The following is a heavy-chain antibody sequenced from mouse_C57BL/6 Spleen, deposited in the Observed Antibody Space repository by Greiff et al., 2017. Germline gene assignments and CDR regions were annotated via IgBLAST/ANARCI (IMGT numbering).Heavy chain of an antibody. Sequence: EVKVVESGGGLVKPGGSLKLSCAASGFTFSSYAMSWVRQTPEKRLEWVATISDGGSYTYYPDNVKGRFTISRDNAKNNLYLQMSHLKSEDTAMYYCAREGDDYDPFDYWGQGTTLTVSS. J-gene: IGHJ2*01. CDR2: ISDGGSYT. CDR1: GFTFSSYA. D-gene: IGHD2-4*01. V-gene: IGHV5-4*01. CDR3: AREGDDYDPFDY.